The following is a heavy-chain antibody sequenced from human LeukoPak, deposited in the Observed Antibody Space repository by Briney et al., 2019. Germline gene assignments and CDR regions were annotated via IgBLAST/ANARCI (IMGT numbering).Heavy chain of an antibody. CDR1: GFTFSSHW. J-gene: IGHJ4*02. Sequence: PGGSLRLSCAASGFTFSSHWMTWVRQAPGKGLEWVSAISGSGGSTYYADSVKGRFTISRDNSKNTLYLQMNSLRAEDTAVYYCAKELRVGATTAFDYWGQGTLVTVSS. CDR2: ISGSGGST. CDR3: AKELRVGATTAFDY. V-gene: IGHV3-23*01. D-gene: IGHD1-26*01.